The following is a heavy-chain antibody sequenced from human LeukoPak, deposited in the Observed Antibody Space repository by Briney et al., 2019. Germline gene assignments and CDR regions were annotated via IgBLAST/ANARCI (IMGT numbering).Heavy chain of an antibody. CDR2: IHSNGDI. CDR3: GRWGYFDSGNYFVVDY. V-gene: IGHV4-59*01. J-gene: IGHJ4*02. CDR1: GDSIRNYY. Sequence: PSETLSLTCIVSGDSIRNYYWNWIRQAPGKALEWIGHIHSNGDIAYNFSLKSRVTSSMDTSKNQFSLKLSSVTAADTAAYYCGRWGYFDSGNYFVVDYWGQGTVVTVSS. D-gene: IGHD3-22*01.